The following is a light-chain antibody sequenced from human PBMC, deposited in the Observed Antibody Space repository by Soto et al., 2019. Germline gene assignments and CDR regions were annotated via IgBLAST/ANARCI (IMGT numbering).Light chain of an antibody. V-gene: IGKV1-27*01. Sequence: DIQLTQSPSSLSASVGDRVTITCRASQAISSYLAWYQQKPGKVPELLIYATSTLQSWAPSRFSGSGSGTYFTITISSLQAEDVATYYCQKYNHAPTFGGGTKVEIK. CDR2: ATS. CDR3: QKYNHAPT. CDR1: QAISSY. J-gene: IGKJ4*01.